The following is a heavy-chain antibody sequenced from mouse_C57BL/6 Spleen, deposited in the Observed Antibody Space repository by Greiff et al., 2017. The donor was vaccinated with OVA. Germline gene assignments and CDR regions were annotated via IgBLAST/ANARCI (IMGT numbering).Heavy chain of an antibody. V-gene: IGHV1-18*01. CDR1: GYTFTDYN. CDR3: ARGAGYVVAWFAY. D-gene: IGHD3-1*01. J-gene: IGHJ3*01. Sequence: EVQLQQSGPELVKPGASVKIPCKASGYTFTDYNMDWVKQSHGKSLEWIGDINPNNGGTIYNQKFKGKATLTVDKSSSTAYMELRSLTSEDTAVYYCARGAGYVVAWFAYWGQGTLVTVSA. CDR2: INPNNGGT.